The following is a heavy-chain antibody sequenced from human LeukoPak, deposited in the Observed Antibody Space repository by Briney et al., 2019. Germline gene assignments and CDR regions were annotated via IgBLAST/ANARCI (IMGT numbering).Heavy chain of an antibody. Sequence: GRSLRLSCAASGFTFSSYGMHWVRQAPGKGLEWVAVISYDGSNKYYADSVKGRFTISRDNSKNTLYLQMNSLRAEDTAVYYCARGDGNSSGYYYLYYWGQGTLVTVSS. V-gene: IGHV3-30*03. CDR2: ISYDGSNK. J-gene: IGHJ4*02. CDR3: ARGDGNSSGYYYLYY. D-gene: IGHD3-22*01. CDR1: GFTFSSYG.